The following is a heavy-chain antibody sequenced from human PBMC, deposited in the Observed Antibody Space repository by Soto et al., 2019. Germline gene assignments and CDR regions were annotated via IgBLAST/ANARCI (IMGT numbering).Heavy chain of an antibody. CDR1: GYTFTGYY. V-gene: IGHV1-2*02. J-gene: IGHJ4*02. Sequence: ASVKVSCKASGYTFTGYYMHRVRQAPGQGLEWMGWINPNSGGTNYAQKFQGRVTMTRDTSISTAYMELSRLRSDDTAVYYCARDYRVLTMVRGVLWAYWGQGTLVTVSS. D-gene: IGHD3-10*01. CDR3: ARDYRVLTMVRGVLWAY. CDR2: INPNSGGT.